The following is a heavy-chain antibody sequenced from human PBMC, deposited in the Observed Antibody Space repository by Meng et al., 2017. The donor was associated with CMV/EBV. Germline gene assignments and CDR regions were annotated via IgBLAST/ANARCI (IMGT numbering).Heavy chain of an antibody. CDR1: GGTFSSYT. CDR3: ARMGGIDY. J-gene: IGHJ4*02. V-gene: IGHV1-69*02. Sequence: SVKVSCKASGGTFSSYTISWVRQAPGQGLEWMGRFIPILGIANYAQKFQGRVTITADKSTSTAYMELSSLRSEDTAVYYCARMGGIDYWGQGTLVTVSS. CDR2: FIPILGIA. D-gene: IGHD1-26*01.